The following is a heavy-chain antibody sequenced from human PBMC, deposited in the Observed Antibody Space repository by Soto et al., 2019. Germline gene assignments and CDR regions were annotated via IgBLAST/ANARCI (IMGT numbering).Heavy chain of an antibody. V-gene: IGHV3-23*01. CDR3: AKIRQTFYYYGMDV. D-gene: IGHD3-16*01. Sequence: QPGGSLRLSCAASAFTFSSYAMSWVRQAPGKGLEWVSAISGSGDSTHYADSVKGRFTISRDNSKNTLYLQMNSLRTEDTAVYYCAKIRQTFYYYGMDVWGQGTTVTVSS. CDR1: AFTFSSYA. CDR2: ISGSGDST. J-gene: IGHJ6*02.